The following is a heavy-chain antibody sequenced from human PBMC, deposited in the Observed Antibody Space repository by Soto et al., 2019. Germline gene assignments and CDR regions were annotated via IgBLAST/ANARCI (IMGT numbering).Heavy chain of an antibody. CDR1: GFTFSSYA. J-gene: IGHJ6*02. CDR2: ISGSGGST. CDR3: AKRGPGVYYYYYGMDV. D-gene: IGHD3-10*01. Sequence: PGGSLRLSCAASGFTFSSYAMSWVRQAPGKGLEWVSAISGSGGSTYYADSVKGRFTISRDNSKNTLYLQMNSLRAEDTAVYYCAKRGPGVYYYYYGMDVWGQGTTVTVS. V-gene: IGHV3-23*01.